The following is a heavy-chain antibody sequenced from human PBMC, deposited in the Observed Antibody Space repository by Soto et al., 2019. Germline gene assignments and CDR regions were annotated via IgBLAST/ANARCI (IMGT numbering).Heavy chain of an antibody. CDR2: IYPGDSDT. Sequence: PGESLKISCKGSGYSFTSYWIGWVRQMPGKGLEWMGIIYPGDSDTRYSPSFQGQVTISADKSISTAYLQRSSLKASDTAMYYCARQLDSSGYYWAIWGQGTMVTVPS. CDR3: ARQLDSSGYYWAI. J-gene: IGHJ3*02. CDR1: GYSFTSYW. V-gene: IGHV5-51*01. D-gene: IGHD3-22*01.